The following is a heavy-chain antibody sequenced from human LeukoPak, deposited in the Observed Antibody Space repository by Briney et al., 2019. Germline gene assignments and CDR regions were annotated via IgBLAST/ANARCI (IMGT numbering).Heavy chain of an antibody. V-gene: IGHV4-61*01. CDR3: ERFTYYYGSGD. CDR2: IYYSGST. CDR1: GGSVSSGSYY. J-gene: IGHJ4*02. D-gene: IGHD3-10*01. Sequence: SETLSLTCTVSGGSVSSGSYYWSWIRQPPGKGLEWIGYIYYSGSTNYNPSLKSRVTISVNTSKNQFSLKLSSVTAADTAVYYCERFTYYYGSGDWGQGTLVTVSS.